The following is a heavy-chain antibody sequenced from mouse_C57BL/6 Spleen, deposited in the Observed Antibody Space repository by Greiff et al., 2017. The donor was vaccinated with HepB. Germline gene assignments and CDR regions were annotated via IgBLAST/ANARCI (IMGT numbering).Heavy chain of an antibody. D-gene: IGHD1-1*01. V-gene: IGHV14-1*01. J-gene: IGHJ1*03. Sequence: EVQLQQSGAELVRPGASVKLSCTASGFNIKDYYMHWVKQRPEQGLEWIGRIDPEDGDTEYAPKFQGKATMTADTSSNTAYLQLSSLTSEDTAVYYGTTCYYGSSYRGYFDVWGTGTTVTVSS. CDR1: GFNIKDYY. CDR3: TTCYYGSSYRGYFDV. CDR2: IDPEDGDT.